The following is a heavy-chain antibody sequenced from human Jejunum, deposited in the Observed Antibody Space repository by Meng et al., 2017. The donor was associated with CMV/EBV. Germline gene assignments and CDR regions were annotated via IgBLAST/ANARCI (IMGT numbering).Heavy chain of an antibody. CDR2: IYWDDDK. CDR1: FSLTSSPLG. J-gene: IGHJ4*02. Sequence: FSLTSSPLGVGWIRRPTGRALEWLAFIYWDDDKRYSPALKSRHTITKNAHNNQVVLTMTNMGPADKATYYCVHRKDYSGNWNGRSVDFWGQGALVTVSS. D-gene: IGHD1-1*01. V-gene: IGHV2-5*02. CDR3: VHRKDYSGNWNGRSVDF.